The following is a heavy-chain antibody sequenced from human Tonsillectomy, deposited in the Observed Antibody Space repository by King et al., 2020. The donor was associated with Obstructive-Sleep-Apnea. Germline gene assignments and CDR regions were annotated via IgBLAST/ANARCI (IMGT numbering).Heavy chain of an antibody. D-gene: IGHD2-2*01. CDR1: GFTFNSYT. Sequence: VQLVESGGGVVQPGRSLRLSGAASGFTFNSYTMHWVRQAPGKGLEWVAVIWFDGSNTYYADSVKGRFTISRDNSKNTLYLQMNSLRAEDTAVYYCAKEGEDRYCSSPTCYDYGMDVWGQGATVTVSS. CDR2: IWFDGSNT. J-gene: IGHJ6*02. V-gene: IGHV3-33*06. CDR3: AKEGEDRYCSSPTCYDYGMDV.